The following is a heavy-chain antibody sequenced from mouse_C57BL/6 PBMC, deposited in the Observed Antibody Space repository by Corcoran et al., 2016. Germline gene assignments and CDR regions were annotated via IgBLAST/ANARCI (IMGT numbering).Heavy chain of an antibody. Sequence: QVQLQQSGAELVKPGASVKISCKASGYAFSSYWMNWVKQRPGKGLEWIGQIYPGDGDTNYNRKFKGKATLTADKSSSTAYMQLSSLTSEDSAVYFCAREGSAWYFDVWGTGTTVTVSS. J-gene: IGHJ1*03. CDR3: AREGSAWYFDV. CDR2: IYPGDGDT. V-gene: IGHV1-80*01. D-gene: IGHD1-1*01. CDR1: GYAFSSYW.